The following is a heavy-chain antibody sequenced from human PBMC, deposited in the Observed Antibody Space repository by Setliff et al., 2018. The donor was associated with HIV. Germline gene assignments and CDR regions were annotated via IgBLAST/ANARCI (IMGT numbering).Heavy chain of an antibody. V-gene: IGHV3-53*01. Sequence: PGGSLRLSCAASGFTVSSNYLNWVRQAPGKGLEWVSVIYSGGTTYYADSVKGRFTISRDNSKNTLYLQMNSLRAEDTAVYYCARTPNDILTGYIPYYYYGMDVWGQGTTVTVSS. CDR3: ARTPNDILTGYIPYYYYGMDV. D-gene: IGHD3-9*01. J-gene: IGHJ6*02. CDR2: IYSGGTT. CDR1: GFTVSSNY.